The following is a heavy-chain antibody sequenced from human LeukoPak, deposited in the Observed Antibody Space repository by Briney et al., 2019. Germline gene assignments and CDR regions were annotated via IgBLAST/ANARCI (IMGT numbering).Heavy chain of an antibody. D-gene: IGHD3-10*01. Sequence: ASVTVSCKASGYTFTGYYMHWVRQAPGQGLEWMGWINPNSGGTNYAQKFQGRVTMTRDTSISTAYMELSRLRSDDTAVYYCARDRGHTYYYGSGSYPNWFDPWGQGTLVTVSS. CDR1: GYTFTGYY. CDR3: ARDRGHTYYYGSGSYPNWFDP. CDR2: INPNSGGT. V-gene: IGHV1-2*02. J-gene: IGHJ5*02.